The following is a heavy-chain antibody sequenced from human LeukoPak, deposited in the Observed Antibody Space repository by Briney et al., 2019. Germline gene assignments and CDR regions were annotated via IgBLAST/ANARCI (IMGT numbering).Heavy chain of an antibody. CDR3: ARRSPSSDIVVVPAAIRSTNWFDP. CDR2: XXXXGST. J-gene: IGHJ5*02. V-gene: IGHV4-34*01. D-gene: IGHD2-2*02. CDR1: GGSFSGYY. Sequence: SETLSLTCAVYGGSFSGYYWSWIRQPPGKGXXXXXXXXXXGSTNYNPSLKSRVTISVDTSKNQFSLKLSSVTAADTAVYYCARRSPSSDIVVVPAAIRSTNWFDPWGQGTLVTVSS.